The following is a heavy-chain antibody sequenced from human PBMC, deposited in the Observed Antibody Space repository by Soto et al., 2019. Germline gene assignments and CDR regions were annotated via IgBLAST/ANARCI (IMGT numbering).Heavy chain of an antibody. CDR1: GFTFRNYD. J-gene: IGHJ6*02. Sequence: EVQLVESGGGLVQPGGSLRLSCEASGFTFRNYDMHWVRQGTGKGLEWVSGISAAGDPDYADSVEGRFTISRENAQNSFFLQTNSLRVGDTAVYYCARTDRDFYGLDVWCQGNTVIVSS. CDR3: ARTDRDFYGLDV. V-gene: IGHV3-13*05. CDR2: ISAAGDP.